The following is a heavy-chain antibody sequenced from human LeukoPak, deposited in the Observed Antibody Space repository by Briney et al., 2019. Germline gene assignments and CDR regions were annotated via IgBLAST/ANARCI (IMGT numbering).Heavy chain of an antibody. J-gene: IGHJ3*02. D-gene: IGHD1-26*01. Sequence: GASVKVSCKASGYTFTSYGISWVRQAPGQGLEWMGWISAYNGNTNYAQKLQGRVTMTTDTSTSTAYMELRSLRSDDTAVYYCARDRRGGGSYYFAFDIWGQGTMVTVSS. V-gene: IGHV1-18*01. CDR1: GYTFTSYG. CDR3: ARDRRGGGSYYFAFDI. CDR2: ISAYNGNT.